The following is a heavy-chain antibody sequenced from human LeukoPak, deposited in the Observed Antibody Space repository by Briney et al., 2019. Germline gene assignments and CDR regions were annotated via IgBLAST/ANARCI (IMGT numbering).Heavy chain of an antibody. D-gene: IGHD3-22*01. CDR3: ARWTLQYYYDSNGYALDY. CDR2: ISGSGGST. Sequence: GGSLRLSCAASGFTFSSYAMSWVRQAPGKGLEWVSAISGSGGSTYYADSVKGRFTISRDNSKNTLYLQMNSLRAEDTAVYYCARWTLQYYYDSNGYALDYWGQGTLVTVSS. CDR1: GFTFSSYA. V-gene: IGHV3-23*01. J-gene: IGHJ4*02.